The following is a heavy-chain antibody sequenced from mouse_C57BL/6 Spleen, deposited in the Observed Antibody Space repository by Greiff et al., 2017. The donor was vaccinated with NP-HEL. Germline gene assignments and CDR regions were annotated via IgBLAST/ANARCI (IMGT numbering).Heavy chain of an antibody. Sequence: VQLQQSGPELVKPGASVKMSCKASGYTFTDFNMHWVKQSHGKSLDWIGYINPNNGGTSYNQKFKGKATLTVNKSSSTAYMQLSSLTSEDSAVYFCARGRYGNYFDYWGQGTTLTVSS. CDR3: ARGRYGNYFDY. V-gene: IGHV1-22*01. CDR2: INPNNGGT. CDR1: GYTFTDFN. D-gene: IGHD1-1*01. J-gene: IGHJ2*01.